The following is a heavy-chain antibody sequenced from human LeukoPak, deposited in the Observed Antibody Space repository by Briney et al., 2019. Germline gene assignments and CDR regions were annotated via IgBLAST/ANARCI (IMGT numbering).Heavy chain of an antibody. CDR2: ISGSGGST. V-gene: IGHV3-23*01. Sequence: GGSLRLSCAASGFTFNNAWMSWVRQAPGKGLEWVSAISGSGGSTHYADSVKGRFTISRDNSKNTLYLQMNSLRAEDTAVYYCAKPSTYYYGSGSYYNPDFDYWGQGTLVTVSS. D-gene: IGHD3-10*01. CDR1: GFTFNNAW. CDR3: AKPSTYYYGSGSYYNPDFDY. J-gene: IGHJ4*02.